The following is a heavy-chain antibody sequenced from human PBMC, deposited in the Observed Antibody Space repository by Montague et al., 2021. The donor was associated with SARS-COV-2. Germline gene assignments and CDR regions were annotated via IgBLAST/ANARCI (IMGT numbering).Heavy chain of an antibody. J-gene: IGHJ4*02. CDR2: IYWDDDK. Sequence: PALEKPTQTLTLTCTFSGFSLSTSGVGVGWIRQPPGKALEWLALIYWDDDKRYSPSLKSRLTITKDTSKNQVVLTMTNMDPVDTATYYCAHRRPLWGYFDYWGQGTLVTVSS. CDR3: AHRRPLWGYFDY. D-gene: IGHD7-27*01. CDR1: GFSLSTSGVG. V-gene: IGHV2-5*02.